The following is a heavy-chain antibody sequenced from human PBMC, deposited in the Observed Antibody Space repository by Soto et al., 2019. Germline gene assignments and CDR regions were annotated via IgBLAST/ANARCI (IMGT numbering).Heavy chain of an antibody. CDR3: ARGYGSGSEFYYFDY. CDR1: GGSFSGYY. D-gene: IGHD3-10*01. Sequence: SETLSLTCAVYGGSFSGYYWSWIRQPPGKGLEWIGEINHSGSTNYNPSLKSRVTISVDTSKNQFSLKLSSVTAADTAVYYCARGYGSGSEFYYFDYWGKGTLVTVPS. V-gene: IGHV4-34*01. J-gene: IGHJ4*02. CDR2: INHSGST.